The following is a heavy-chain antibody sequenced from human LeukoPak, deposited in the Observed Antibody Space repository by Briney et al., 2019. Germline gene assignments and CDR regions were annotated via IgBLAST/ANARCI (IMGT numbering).Heavy chain of an antibody. J-gene: IGHJ4*02. V-gene: IGHV4-39*07. CDR3: ARGWWHGYSYGTPFDY. Sequence: SETLSLTCTVSGGSISSSSYSWGWIRQPPGKGLEWIVRVYYSGSTYYNPSLKSGVNISLDTSKNQFSLKLSSVTAADAAVYYCARGWWHGYSYGTPFDYWGQGNLVTVSS. CDR2: VYYSGST. D-gene: IGHD5-18*01. CDR1: GGSISSSSYS.